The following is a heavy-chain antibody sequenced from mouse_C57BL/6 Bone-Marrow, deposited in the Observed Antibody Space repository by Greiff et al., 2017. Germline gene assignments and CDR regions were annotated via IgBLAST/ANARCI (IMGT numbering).Heavy chain of an antibody. D-gene: IGHD1-3*01. J-gene: IGHJ4*01. Sequence: QVQLKQSGAELMKPGASVKLSCKATGYTFTGYWIEWVKQRPGHGLEWIGEILPGSGSTNYNEKFKGKATFTADTSSNTAYMQLSSLTNEDSAIYNCARSAVYERNYDDMDYWGQGTSVTVSS. CDR3: ARSAVYERNYDDMDY. CDR2: ILPGSGST. CDR1: GYTFTGYW. V-gene: IGHV1-9*01.